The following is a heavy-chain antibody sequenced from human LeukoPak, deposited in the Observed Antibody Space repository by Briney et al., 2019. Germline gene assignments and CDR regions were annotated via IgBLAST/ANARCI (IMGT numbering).Heavy chain of an antibody. Sequence: SPETLSLTCTVSGGSISSGDYYWSWIRQPPGTGLEWIGYIYYSGSTYYNPSLKSRVTISVDTSKYQFSLKLGSVTAAVTAVYYCARERAYRWFDPWGQGTLVTVSS. J-gene: IGHJ5*02. D-gene: IGHD1-26*01. CDR1: GGSISSGDYY. CDR3: ARERAYRWFDP. CDR2: IYYSGST. V-gene: IGHV4-30-4*01.